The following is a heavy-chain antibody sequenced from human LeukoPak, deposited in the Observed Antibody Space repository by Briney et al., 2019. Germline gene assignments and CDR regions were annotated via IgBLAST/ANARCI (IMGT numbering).Heavy chain of an antibody. J-gene: IGHJ4*02. CDR2: VNPSGYT. V-gene: IGHV4-34*01. Sequence: PSETVSLTCDVSGVSFSTYYWSWIRQSPEKGLEWIGEVNPSGYTNLNPSLKSRVTISVDTSKNQFSLKLSSVTAADTAVYYCARQLYGSDYWGQGTLDSVS. CDR1: GVSFSTYY. CDR3: ARQLYGSDY. D-gene: IGHD4-17*01.